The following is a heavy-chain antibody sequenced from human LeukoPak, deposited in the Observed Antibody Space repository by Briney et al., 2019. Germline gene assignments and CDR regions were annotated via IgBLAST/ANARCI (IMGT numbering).Heavy chain of an antibody. Sequence: QPGGSLRLSCAASGFTFSSYAMIWVRQAPGKRLEWVSVITGSGGSTYYADSVKGRFTISRDNSKNTLYLQMNSLRGEDTAIYYCAKGQLESCSGSRCYAFDYWGQGTLVTVSS. V-gene: IGHV3-23*01. J-gene: IGHJ4*02. CDR1: GFTFSSYA. CDR2: ITGSGGST. CDR3: AKGQLESCSGSRCYAFDY. D-gene: IGHD2-15*01.